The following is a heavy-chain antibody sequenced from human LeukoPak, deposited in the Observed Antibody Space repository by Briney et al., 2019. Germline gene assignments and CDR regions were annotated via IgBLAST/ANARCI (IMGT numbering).Heavy chain of an antibody. CDR2: IIPIFGTA. D-gene: IGHD1-26*01. CDR3: ARYSGSSSWNWFDP. Sequence: ASVKVSCRASGGTFSSYAISWVRQAPGQGLEWMGGIIPIFGTANYAQKFQGRVTITADESTSTAYVELSSLRSEDTAVYYCARYSGSSSWNWFDPWGRGTLVTVSS. CDR1: GGTFSSYA. J-gene: IGHJ5*02. V-gene: IGHV1-69*01.